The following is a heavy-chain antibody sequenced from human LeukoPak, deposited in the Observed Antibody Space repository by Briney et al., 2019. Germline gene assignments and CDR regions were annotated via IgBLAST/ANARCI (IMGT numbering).Heavy chain of an antibody. CDR2: IYYNEDT. D-gene: IGHD2-8*01. CDR3: ARKLAAGNGGFDV. CDR1: GVSIYSSTYY. V-gene: IGHV4-39*02. J-gene: IGHJ3*01. Sequence: PSETLSLTCSVSGVSIYSSTYYWAWIRQPPGKGLEFIGSIYYNEDTFHNPSLKSRLTISVDTSANLFSLRLTSVTAADTATYHCARKLAAGNGGFDVWGPGTAVPVSS.